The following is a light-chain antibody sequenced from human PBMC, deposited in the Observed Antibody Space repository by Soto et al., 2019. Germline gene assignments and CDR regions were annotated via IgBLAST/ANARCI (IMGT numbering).Light chain of an antibody. CDR2: GNS. J-gene: IGLJ2*01. CDR3: QSYDSSLSAYVV. Sequence: QSVLTQPPSVSGAPGQRVTISCTGSSSNIGAGYEVHWYQQLPGTAPKLLIYGNSNRPSGVPDRFSGSKSGTSASLAITGLQAEDEADYYCQSYDSSLSAYVVFGGGTSSPS. CDR1: SSNIGAGYE. V-gene: IGLV1-40*01.